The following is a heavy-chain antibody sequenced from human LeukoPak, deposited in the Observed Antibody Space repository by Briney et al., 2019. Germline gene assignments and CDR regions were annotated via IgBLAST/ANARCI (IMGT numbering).Heavy chain of an antibody. Sequence: GGSLRLSCAASGFTFSDYYMSWIRQAPGKGLEWVSYISSSGSYTNYADSVKGRFTISRDNAKNSLYLQMNSLRAEDTAVYYCAKGGRGSYYSDSWGQGTLVTVSS. CDR1: GFTFSDYY. CDR3: AKGGRGSYYSDS. J-gene: IGHJ4*02. V-gene: IGHV3-11*05. CDR2: ISSSGSYT. D-gene: IGHD3-10*01.